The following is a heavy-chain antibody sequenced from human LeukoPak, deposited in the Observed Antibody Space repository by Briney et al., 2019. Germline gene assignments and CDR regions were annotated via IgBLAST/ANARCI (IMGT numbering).Heavy chain of an antibody. CDR2: INHSGST. Sequence: SETLSLTCAVYGGSFSGYYWSWIRQPPGKGLEWIGEINHSGSTNYYPSLKSRVTISLDTSKNQFSLKLSSVTAADTAVYYCAGHLRYFDYWGQGTLVTVSS. CDR3: AGHLRYFDY. V-gene: IGHV4-34*01. J-gene: IGHJ4*02. CDR1: GGSFSGYY.